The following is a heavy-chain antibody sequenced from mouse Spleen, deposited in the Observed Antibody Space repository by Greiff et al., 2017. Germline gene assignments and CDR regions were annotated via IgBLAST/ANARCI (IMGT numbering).Heavy chain of an antibody. J-gene: IGHJ1*03. CDR3: ARRKLTGTLYWYFDV. V-gene: IGHV5-9*01. D-gene: IGHD4-1*01. CDR2: ISGGGGNT. CDR1: GFTFSSYT. Sequence: EVKLVESGGGLVKPGGSLKLSCAASGFTFSSYTMSWVRQTPEKRLEWVATISGGGGNTYYPDSVKGRFTISRDNAKNTLYLQMSSLRSEDTALYYCARRKLTGTLYWYFDVWGTGTTVTVSS.